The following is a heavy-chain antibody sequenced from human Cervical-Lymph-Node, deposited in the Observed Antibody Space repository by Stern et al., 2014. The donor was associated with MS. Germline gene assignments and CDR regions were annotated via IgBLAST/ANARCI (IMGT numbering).Heavy chain of an antibody. Sequence: QVQLQESGPGLVKPSQTLSLSCTVSGGSISSGTYYWSWIRQPAGKGLEWIGRIYTSGNTVYNPSLKSRLAISLDTSKNQSSLNLSWVTAADTAVYYCAREAVAADNNWFDPWGQGTLVAVSS. V-gene: IGHV4-61*02. CDR1: GGSISSGTYY. CDR3: AREAVAADNNWFDP. J-gene: IGHJ5*02. CDR2: IYTSGNT. D-gene: IGHD6-19*01.